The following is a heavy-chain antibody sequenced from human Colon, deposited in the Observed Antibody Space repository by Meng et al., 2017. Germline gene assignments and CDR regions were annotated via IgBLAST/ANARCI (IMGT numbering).Heavy chain of an antibody. CDR3: ARFSSGWRGNWFDT. Sequence: QVQLQESGPGLVKPSGTLSLPCPASGGSISRSSYYWAWIRQPPGKGLEWIGSIYYTGSTYYNPSLNSRLTISVDTSKNQFSLKLTSVTAADTAVYYCARFSSGWRGNWFDTWGQGTLVTVSS. CDR2: IYYTGST. CDR1: GGSISRSSYY. J-gene: IGHJ5*02. D-gene: IGHD6-19*01. V-gene: IGHV4-39*01.